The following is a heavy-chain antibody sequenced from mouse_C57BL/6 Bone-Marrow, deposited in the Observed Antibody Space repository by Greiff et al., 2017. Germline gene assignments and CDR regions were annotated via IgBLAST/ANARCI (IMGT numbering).Heavy chain of an antibody. D-gene: IGHD1-1*01. CDR2: ISSGSSTI. V-gene: IGHV5-17*01. CDR3: ATYGSLYYYAMDY. Sequence: EVKLQESGGGLVKPGGSLKLSCAASGFTFSDYGMHWVRQAPEKGLEWVAYISSGSSTIYYADTVKGRFTISRDNAKKTLFLQMTSLRSEDTAMYYSATYGSLYYYAMDYWGQGTSVTVSA. CDR1: GFTFSDYG. J-gene: IGHJ4*01.